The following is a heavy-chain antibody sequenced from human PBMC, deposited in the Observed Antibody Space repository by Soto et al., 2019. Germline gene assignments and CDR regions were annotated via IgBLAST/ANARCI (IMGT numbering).Heavy chain of an antibody. D-gene: IGHD3-16*01. CDR1: GYTFTAAY. CDR3: VKDREVAYSWFDP. Sequence: QALLVQSGAEVREPGASVRLSCKASGYTFTAAYLHWVRQAPGQGLEWLGRIDPKFGDTHYAQKFEGRVTMTRDTSVTTAYMELERLRSDDTAIYYCVKDREVAYSWFDPWGQGSLVTVSS. J-gene: IGHJ5*02. V-gene: IGHV1-2*06. CDR2: IDPKFGDT.